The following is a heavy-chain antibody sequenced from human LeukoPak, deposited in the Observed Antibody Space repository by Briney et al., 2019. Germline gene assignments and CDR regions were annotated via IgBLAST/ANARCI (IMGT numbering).Heavy chain of an antibody. J-gene: IGHJ4*02. Sequence: SETLSLTCAVYGGSFSGYYWSWVRQPPGKGLEWIGEINHSGSTNYNPSLKSRVTISVDTSKNQFSLKLSSVTAADTAVYYCARGGRSPDIVVVVAAMYYFDYWGQGTLVTVSS. D-gene: IGHD2-15*01. CDR1: GGSFSGYY. V-gene: IGHV4-34*01. CDR3: ARGGRSPDIVVVVAAMYYFDY. CDR2: INHSGST.